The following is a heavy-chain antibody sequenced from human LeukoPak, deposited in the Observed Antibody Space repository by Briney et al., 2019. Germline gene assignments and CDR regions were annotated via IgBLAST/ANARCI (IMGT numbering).Heavy chain of an antibody. Sequence: PGGSLRLSCAASGFTFSSYSMNWVRQAPGKGLEWVSYISSSGSTIYYADSVKGRFTISRDNAKNSLYLQMNSLRAEDTAVYYCARAPRGSGLRTDYWGQGTLVTVSS. CDR3: ARAPRGSGLRTDY. D-gene: IGHD3-10*01. V-gene: IGHV3-48*04. CDR2: ISSSGSTI. CDR1: GFTFSSYS. J-gene: IGHJ4*02.